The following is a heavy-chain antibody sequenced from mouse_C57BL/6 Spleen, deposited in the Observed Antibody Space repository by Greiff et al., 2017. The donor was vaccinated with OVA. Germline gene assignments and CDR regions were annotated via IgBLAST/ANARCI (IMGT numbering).Heavy chain of an antibody. Sequence: EVLLVESEGGLVQPGSSMKLSCTASGFTFSDYYMAWVRQVPEKGLEWVANINYDGSSTYYLESLKSRFIISRDNAKNILYLQMSSLKSEDTATYYCARDRGNPRGYFDYWGQGTTLTVSS. CDR1: GFTFSDYY. D-gene: IGHD2-1*01. V-gene: IGHV5-16*01. J-gene: IGHJ2*01. CDR2: INYDGSST. CDR3: ARDRGNPRGYFDY.